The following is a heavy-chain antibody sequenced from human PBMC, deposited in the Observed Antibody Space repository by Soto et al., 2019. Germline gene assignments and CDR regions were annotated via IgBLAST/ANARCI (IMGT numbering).Heavy chain of an antibody. V-gene: IGHV1-3*01. Sequence: QVQLVQSGAELKKPGASVNISCQASGFTFSDTLINWVRQGPGQRLEWMGWINPANGNTRYSEPFQGRVTISRLSSASTAYVALSDLTSEGTAVYYCARDILSVGPRANEAFDVWGQGTMITVSS. CDR1: GFTFSDTL. J-gene: IGHJ3*01. D-gene: IGHD2-21*01. CDR2: INPANGNT. CDR3: ARDILSVGPRANEAFDV.